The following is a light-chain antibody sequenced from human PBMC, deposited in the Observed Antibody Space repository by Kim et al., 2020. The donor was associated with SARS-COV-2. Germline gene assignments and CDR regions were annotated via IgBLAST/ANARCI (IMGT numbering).Light chain of an antibody. J-gene: IGLJ3*02. CDR2: YDS. CDR3: QVWDSSSDHLWV. CDR1: NIGSKG. V-gene: IGLV3-21*04. Sequence: GKTARITCGGNNIGSKGVHWYQQKPGQAPVLVIYYDSDRPTGIPERFSGSNSGNTATLTISRVEAGDEADYYCQVWDSSSDHLWVFGGGTQLTVL.